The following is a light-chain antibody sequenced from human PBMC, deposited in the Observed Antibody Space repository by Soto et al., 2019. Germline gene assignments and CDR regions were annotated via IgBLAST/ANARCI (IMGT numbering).Light chain of an antibody. V-gene: IGKV3-11*01. CDR1: QSVSDY. CDR3: QQRSNWLT. CDR2: DAS. J-gene: IGKJ4*01. Sequence: EIVLTQSPDTLSLSPGERATLSCRASQSVSDYLAWYQQKTGQAPRLLIYDASNRATGIPARFRGSGSGTDFSLTISSLDPEDFEVYYCQQRSNWLTFGGGTKVEIK.